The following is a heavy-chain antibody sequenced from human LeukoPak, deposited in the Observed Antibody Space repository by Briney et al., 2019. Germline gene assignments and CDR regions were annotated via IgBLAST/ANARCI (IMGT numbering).Heavy chain of an antibody. CDR3: ARDRGGRTGLDD. J-gene: IGHJ4*02. D-gene: IGHD2-15*01. V-gene: IGHV3-7*04. Sequence: GGSLRLSCAASGITFSRSWMSWVRQAPGKGLEWVAFIKEDGSEKYYVDSVKGRFTISRDNAEDSLYLQMNSLRAEDTAVYYCARDRGGRTGLDDWGQGTLVTVSP. CDR2: IKEDGSEK. CDR1: GITFSRSW.